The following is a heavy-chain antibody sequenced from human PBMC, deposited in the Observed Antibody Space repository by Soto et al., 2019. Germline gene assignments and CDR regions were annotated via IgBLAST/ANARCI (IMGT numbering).Heavy chain of an antibody. CDR3: ARGFDIGRTGTTGSYYYYGMDV. V-gene: IGHV4-34*01. CDR2: INPSGST. D-gene: IGHD1-1*01. Sequence: SETLSLTCAVYGGSFSGYYWSWIRQPPGKGLEWIGEINPSGSTNYNPSLKSRVTISVDTSKNQFSLKLSSVTAADTAVYYCARGFDIGRTGTTGSYYYYGMDVWGQGTTVTVSS. CDR1: GGSFSGYY. J-gene: IGHJ6*02.